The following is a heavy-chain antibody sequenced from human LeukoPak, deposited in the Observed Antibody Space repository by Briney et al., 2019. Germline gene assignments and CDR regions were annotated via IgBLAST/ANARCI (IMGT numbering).Heavy chain of an antibody. CDR1: GFTFSSYV. CDR2: ISYDGSNE. Sequence: GGSLRLSCAASGFTFSSYVMHWVRQAPGKGLEWVAIISYDGSNEYYADSVKGRFTISRDNSKNTLYLQMNSLRAADTAVYYCARDQGTSYLSSFDYWGQGTLVTVSS. J-gene: IGHJ4*02. D-gene: IGHD6-6*01. V-gene: IGHV3-30*04. CDR3: ARDQGTSYLSSFDY.